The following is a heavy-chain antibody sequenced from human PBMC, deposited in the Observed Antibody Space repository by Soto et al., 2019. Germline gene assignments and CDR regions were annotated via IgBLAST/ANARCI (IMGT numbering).Heavy chain of an antibody. D-gene: IGHD4-17*01. Sequence: QVQLQESGPGLVKPSQTLSLTCTVSGGSISSGGYYWSWIRQHPGKGLEWIGYIYYSGSTYYNPSLKSRVTXLVXPXKNQFALKLSSVTAADTAVYYCARLTTVTTDYYFDYWGQGTLVTVSS. V-gene: IGHV4-31*03. CDR1: GGSISSGGYY. J-gene: IGHJ4*02. CDR3: ARLTTVTTDYYFDY. CDR2: IYYSGST.